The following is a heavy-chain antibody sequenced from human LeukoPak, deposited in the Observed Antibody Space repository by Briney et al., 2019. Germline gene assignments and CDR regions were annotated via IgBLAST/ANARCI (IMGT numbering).Heavy chain of an antibody. V-gene: IGHV1-18*01. J-gene: IGHJ4*02. Sequence: ASVKVFCKASGYTFTSYGISWVRQAPGQGLEWMGWISAYNGNTNYAQKLQGRVTMTTDTSTSTAYMELRSLRSDDTAVYYCARMISGFSYGGWYYFDYWGQGTLVTVSS. CDR2: ISAYNGNT. CDR1: GYTFTSYG. CDR3: ARMISGFSYGGWYYFDY. D-gene: IGHD4-23*01.